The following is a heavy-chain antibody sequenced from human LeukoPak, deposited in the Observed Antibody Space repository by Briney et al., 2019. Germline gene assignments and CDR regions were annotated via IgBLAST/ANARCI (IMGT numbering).Heavy chain of an antibody. V-gene: IGHV4-30-4*01. J-gene: IGHJ4*02. CDR1: GGSISSGDYY. CDR3: ARSTYYDFWSGYPYYFDY. Sequence: TSQTLSLTCTVSGGSISSGDYYWSWIRQPPGKGLEWIGYIYYSGSTNYNPSLKSRVTISVDTSKNQFSLKLSSVTAADTAVYYCARSTYYDFWSGYPYYFDYWGQGTLVTVSS. CDR2: IYYSGST. D-gene: IGHD3-3*01.